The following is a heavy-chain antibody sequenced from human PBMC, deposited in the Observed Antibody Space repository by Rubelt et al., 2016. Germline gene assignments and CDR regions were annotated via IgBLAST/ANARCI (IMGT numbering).Heavy chain of an antibody. CDR1: SYG. Sequence: SYGMHWVRQAPGKGLEWVAVISYDGSNKYYADSVKGRFTISRDNSKNTLYLQMNSLRAEDTAVYYCARDGSTTIHYYYMDVWGKGTTVTVSS. D-gene: IGHD3-10*01. V-gene: IGHV3-30*03. CDR2: ISYDGSNK. J-gene: IGHJ6*03. CDR3: ARDGSTTIHYYYMDV.